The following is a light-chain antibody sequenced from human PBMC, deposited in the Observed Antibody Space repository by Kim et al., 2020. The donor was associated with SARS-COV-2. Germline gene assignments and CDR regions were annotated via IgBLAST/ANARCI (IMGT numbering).Light chain of an antibody. Sequence: QSVLTQPPSVSGAPGQRVTISCTGSTSNIGAGYDVHWYQQLPGTAPKLLIYGNTHRPSGVPDRFSGSKSGTSASLAITGLQTEDEADYYCQSYHSGLSSFYAFGAGTKVTVL. CDR2: GNT. CDR1: TSNIGAGYD. V-gene: IGLV1-40*01. J-gene: IGLJ1*01. CDR3: QSYHSGLSSFYA.